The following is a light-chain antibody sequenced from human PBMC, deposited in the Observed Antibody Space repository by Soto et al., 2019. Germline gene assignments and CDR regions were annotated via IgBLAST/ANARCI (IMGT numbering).Light chain of an antibody. Sequence: DIQVTQSPFSLSPSVSSIATITCRASQNIRNDLDWYQQKPGKAPKRLIYDASTLQSGVPSRFSGAGSGAEFTLTINGLQPEDFATYYCLQDNDYPWTFGQGTKVDIK. V-gene: IGKV1-17*01. J-gene: IGKJ1*01. CDR1: QNIRND. CDR3: LQDNDYPWT. CDR2: DAS.